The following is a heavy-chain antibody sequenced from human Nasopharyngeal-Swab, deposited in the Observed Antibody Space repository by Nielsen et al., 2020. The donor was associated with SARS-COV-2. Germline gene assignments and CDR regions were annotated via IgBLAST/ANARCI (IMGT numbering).Heavy chain of an antibody. CDR2: ISWNSGSI. J-gene: IGHJ4*02. Sequence: GGSLRLSCAASGFTFDDYAMHWVRQAPGKGLEWVSGISWNSGSIGYADSAKGRFTISRDNAKNSLYLQMNSLRAEDTALYYCAKDKSEWGSSSFDYWGQGTLVTVSS. CDR3: AKDKSEWGSSSFDY. CDR1: GFTFDDYA. D-gene: IGHD6-6*01. V-gene: IGHV3-9*01.